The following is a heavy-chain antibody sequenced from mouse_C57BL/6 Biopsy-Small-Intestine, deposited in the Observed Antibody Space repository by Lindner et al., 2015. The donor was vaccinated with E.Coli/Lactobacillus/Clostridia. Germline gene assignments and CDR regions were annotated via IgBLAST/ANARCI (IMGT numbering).Heavy chain of an antibody. J-gene: IGHJ1*03. CDR1: GYSFTGYY. D-gene: IGHD1-1*01. CDR2: INPSTGGT. CDR3: ARGYGSPWYFDV. V-gene: IGHV1-42*01. Sequence: QLQESGPELVKPGASMRTSCKASGYSFTGYYINWVKQSPEKSLEWIGEINPSTGGTTYNQKFKAKATLTVDKSSSTAYMQLKSLTSEDSAVYYCARGYGSPWYFDVWGTGTTVTVSS.